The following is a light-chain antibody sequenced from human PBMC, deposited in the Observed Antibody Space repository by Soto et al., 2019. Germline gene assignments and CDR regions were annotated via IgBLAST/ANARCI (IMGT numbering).Light chain of an antibody. V-gene: IGKV3-20*01. CDR1: QSLSSSF. CDR3: QQYSNSPVT. Sequence: EIVLTQSPGTLSLSPGERATLSCRASQSLSSSFLAWYQHKPGQAPRVLIYGASSRATGIPDRFSGSGSGTDFTLSISRLEPEDFAVYYCQQYSNSPVTFGGGTKVEIK. CDR2: GAS. J-gene: IGKJ4*01.